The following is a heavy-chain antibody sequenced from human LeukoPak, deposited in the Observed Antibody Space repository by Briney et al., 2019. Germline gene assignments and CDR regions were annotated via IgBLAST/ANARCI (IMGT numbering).Heavy chain of an antibody. D-gene: IGHD3-10*01. V-gene: IGHV4-34*01. CDR3: ARGRRLAITMVRGVNEP. J-gene: IGHJ5*02. Sequence: PSETLSLTCAVYGGSFSGYYWSWIRQPPGKGLEWIGEISHSGSTNYNPSLKSRVTISVDTSKNQFSLKLSSVTAADTAVYYCARGRRLAITMVRGVNEPWGQGTLVTVSS. CDR1: GGSFSGYY. CDR2: ISHSGST.